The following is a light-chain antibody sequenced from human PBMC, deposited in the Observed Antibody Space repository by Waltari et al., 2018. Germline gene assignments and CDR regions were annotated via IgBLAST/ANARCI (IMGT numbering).Light chain of an antibody. J-gene: IGKJ2*01. CDR1: QTLTST. V-gene: IGKV3-15*01. CDR3: QQYNNRPYT. CDR2: GAS. Sequence: EIVMTQSPATRSVSPGERATLSCRASQTLTSTLAWYQQKPGQAPRLLIYGASTRATGIPARFSGSGSGTQFTLTISSLQSEDFVVYYCQQYNNRPYTFGQGTKLEIK.